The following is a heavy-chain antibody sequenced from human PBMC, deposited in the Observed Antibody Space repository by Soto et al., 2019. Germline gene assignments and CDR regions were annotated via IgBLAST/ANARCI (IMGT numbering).Heavy chain of an antibody. D-gene: IGHD2-21*02. CDR1: GESISSSSYY. Sequence: RSLTCIVSGESISSSSYYWGWIRQPPGKGLEWIGSIYYSGRTYYNPSFKSRVTISIDTSKNQFSLKLSSVTATDTAVYYCARQRTTVVTQAYFDHWGQGALVTVSS. V-gene: IGHV4-39*01. J-gene: IGHJ4*02. CDR2: IYYSGRT. CDR3: ARQRTTVVTQAYFDH.